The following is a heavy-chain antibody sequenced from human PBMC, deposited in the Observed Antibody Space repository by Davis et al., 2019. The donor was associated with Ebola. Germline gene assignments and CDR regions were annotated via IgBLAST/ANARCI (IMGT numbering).Heavy chain of an antibody. Sequence: MPGGSLRLSCTVSGGSISSYYWSWIRQPPGKGLEWIGYIYYSGSTNYNPSLKSRVTISVDTSKNQFSLKLSSVTAADTAVYYCARGYYGDRFDYWGQGTLVTVSS. D-gene: IGHD4-17*01. CDR2: IYYSGST. J-gene: IGHJ4*02. CDR1: GGSISSYY. V-gene: IGHV4-59*01. CDR3: ARGYYGDRFDY.